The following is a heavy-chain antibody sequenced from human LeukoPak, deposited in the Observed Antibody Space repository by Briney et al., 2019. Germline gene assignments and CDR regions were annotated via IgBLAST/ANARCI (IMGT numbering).Heavy chain of an antibody. J-gene: IGHJ4*02. CDR2: IYPDESNI. D-gene: IGHD2-2*03. CDR3: ARPPSRGYSSSFEY. V-gene: IGHV5-51*01. CDR1: GYSFPTYW. Sequence: GASLKISCEGSGYSFPTYWIAWVRQMPGKGLEWIGIIYPDESNIRYSPSFQGQVTISADKSISTAYLQWSSLKASDTAMYYCARPPSRGYSSSFEYWGQGTLVTVSS.